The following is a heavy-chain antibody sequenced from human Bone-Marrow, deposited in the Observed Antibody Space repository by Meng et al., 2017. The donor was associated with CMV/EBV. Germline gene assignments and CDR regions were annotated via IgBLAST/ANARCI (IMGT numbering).Heavy chain of an antibody. CDR3: ASEFLRGYSSKGYGMDV. D-gene: IGHD5-18*01. CDR2: IYDSGST. V-gene: IGHV4-39*01. J-gene: IGHJ6*02. Sequence: SETLSLTCTVSGGSISSSSYYWGWIRQPPGKGLEWIGSIYDSGSTYYNPSLKSRVTISVDTSKNQFSLKLSSVTAADTAVYYCASEFLRGYSSKGYGMDVWGQGTTVTVSS. CDR1: GGSISSSSYY.